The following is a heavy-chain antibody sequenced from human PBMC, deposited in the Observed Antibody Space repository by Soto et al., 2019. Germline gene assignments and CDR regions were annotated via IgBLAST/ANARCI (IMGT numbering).Heavy chain of an antibody. D-gene: IGHD3-10*01. CDR1: GFTFSSYW. J-gene: IGHJ4*02. V-gene: IGHV3-7*01. CDR2: IKQDGSEK. CDR3: ARPKMVSYGSGSYYNWYFDY. Sequence: EVQLVESGGGLVQPGGSLRLSCAASGFTFSSYWMSWVRQAPEKGLEWVANIKQDGSEKYYVDSVKGRFTISRDNAKNSLYLQMNSLRAEDTAVYYCARPKMVSYGSGSYYNWYFDYWGQGTLVTVSS.